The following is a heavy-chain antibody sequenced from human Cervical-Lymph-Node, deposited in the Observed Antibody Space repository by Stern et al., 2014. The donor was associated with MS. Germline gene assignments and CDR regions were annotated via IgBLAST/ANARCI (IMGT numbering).Heavy chain of an antibody. V-gene: IGHV4-39*01. Sequence: QVQLVQSGPGLVKPSDTLSLTCSVSGDSLSSSTFYWGWIRQPPGKGPEWIGSVYYSGNTYYHPSLKSRVTLSVDTSKNQFSLRLPSVTAADTAVYYCARHQLGYGYAYLRYWGQGTLVTVSS. J-gene: IGHJ4*02. D-gene: IGHD5-18*01. CDR1: GDSLSSSTFY. CDR3: ARHQLGYGYAYLRY. CDR2: VYYSGNT.